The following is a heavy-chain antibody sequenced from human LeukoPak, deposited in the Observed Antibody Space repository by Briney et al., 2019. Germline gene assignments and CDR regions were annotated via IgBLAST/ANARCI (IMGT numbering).Heavy chain of an antibody. Sequence: SETPSLTCTVSGVSISSGNYYWTWIRQHPGKGLEWIGCLHSSGSTSYNPSLKSRPSISVGTSKNQFSLRLPSVTAADTAVYYCARDRGDYGGNPGYFDYWGQGTLVTVSS. CDR3: ARDRGDYGGNPGYFDY. D-gene: IGHD4-17*01. V-gene: IGHV4-31*03. CDR2: LHSSGST. J-gene: IGHJ4*02. CDR1: GVSISSGNYY.